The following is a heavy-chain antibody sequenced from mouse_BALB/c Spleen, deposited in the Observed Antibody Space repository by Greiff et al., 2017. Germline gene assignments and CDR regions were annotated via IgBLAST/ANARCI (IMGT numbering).Heavy chain of an antibody. D-gene: IGHD2-10*02. J-gene: IGHJ3*01. CDR1: GFTFSSYT. V-gene: IGHV5-12-2*01. CDR2: ISNGGGST. Sequence: EVKVVESGGGLVQPGGSLKLSCAASGFTFSSYTMSWVRQTPEKRLEWVAYISNGGGSTYYPDTVKGRFTISRDNAKNTLYLQMSSLKSEDTAMYYCARQKYGNYPFAYWGQGTLVTVSA. CDR3: ARQKYGNYPFAY.